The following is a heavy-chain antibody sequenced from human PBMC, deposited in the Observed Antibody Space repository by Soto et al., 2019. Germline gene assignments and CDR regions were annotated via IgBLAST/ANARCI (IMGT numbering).Heavy chain of an antibody. D-gene: IGHD3-3*01. J-gene: IGHJ6*02. CDR1: GFTFSSYG. CDR3: ARDWGDFWSGPGTNYYYYGMDV. CDR2: IWYDGSNK. Sequence: QVQLVESGGGVVQPGRSLRLSCAASGFTFSSYGMHWVRQAPGKGLEWVAVIWYDGSNKYYADSVKGRFTISRDNSENTLYLQMNSLRAEDTAVYYCARDWGDFWSGPGTNYYYYGMDVWGQGTTVTVSS. V-gene: IGHV3-33*01.